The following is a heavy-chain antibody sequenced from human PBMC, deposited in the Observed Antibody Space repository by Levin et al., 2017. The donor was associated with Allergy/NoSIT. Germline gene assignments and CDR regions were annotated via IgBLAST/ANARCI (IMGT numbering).Heavy chain of an antibody. CDR3: ASIWFGESTIDY. D-gene: IGHD3-10*01. Sequence: GESLKISCAASGFTFSDYYMSWIRQAPGKGLEWVSYISSSSSYTNYADSVKGRFTISRDNAKNSLYLQMNSLRAEDTAVYYCASIWFGESTIDYWGQGTLVTVSS. J-gene: IGHJ4*02. V-gene: IGHV3-11*03. CDR1: GFTFSDYY. CDR2: ISSSSSYT.